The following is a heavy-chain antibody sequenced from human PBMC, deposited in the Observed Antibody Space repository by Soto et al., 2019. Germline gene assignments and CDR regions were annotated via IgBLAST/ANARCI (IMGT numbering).Heavy chain of an antibody. Sequence: QVQLVESGGGVVQPGRSLRLFCAASGFTFSSYAMHWVRQAPGKGLEWVAVISYDGSNKYYADSVKGRFTISRDNSKNTLYLQMNSLRAEDTAVYYCARAMTTVTSKGWFDPWGQGTLVTVSS. V-gene: IGHV3-30-3*01. CDR3: ARAMTTVTSKGWFDP. CDR1: GFTFSSYA. CDR2: ISYDGSNK. J-gene: IGHJ5*02. D-gene: IGHD4-4*01.